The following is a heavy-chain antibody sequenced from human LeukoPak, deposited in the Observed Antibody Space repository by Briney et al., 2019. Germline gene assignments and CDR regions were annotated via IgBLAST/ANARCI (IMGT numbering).Heavy chain of an antibody. J-gene: IGHJ4*02. V-gene: IGHV3-21*01. CDR1: GITFSNYS. CDR3: ARDFDSGGAFDY. Sequence: GVLRLFCATPGITFSNYSMNWVRQAPGKGLGWVSSISSSSSYIYYADSVKGRFTISRDNAKNSLYLQMNSLRAEDTAVYYCARDFDSGGAFDYWGQGTLVTVSS. CDR2: ISSSSSYI. D-gene: IGHD3-9*01.